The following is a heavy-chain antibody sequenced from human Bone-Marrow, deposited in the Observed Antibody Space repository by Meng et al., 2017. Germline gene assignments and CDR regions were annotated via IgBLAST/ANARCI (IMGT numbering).Heavy chain of an antibody. J-gene: IGHJ5*02. CDR2: IYSGGST. CDR1: GFTVSSNY. V-gene: IGHV3-53*04. CDR3: ARAHAA. Sequence: GESLKISCAASGFTVSSNYMSWVRQAPGKGLEWVSVIYSGGSTYYADSVKGRLTISRHNSKNTLYLQMNSLRAEDTAVYYCARAHAAWGQGTLVTVSS.